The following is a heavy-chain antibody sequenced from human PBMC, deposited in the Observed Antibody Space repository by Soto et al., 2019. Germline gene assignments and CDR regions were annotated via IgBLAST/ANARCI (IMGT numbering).Heavy chain of an antibody. CDR1: GFTFSSYW. D-gene: IGHD2-2*01. J-gene: IGHJ4*02. Sequence: PGGSLRLSCAASGFTFSSYWMNWVRQVPGKGLLWVSAISGSAAYKYYADSVQGRFTISRDNSKITLNLQMNSLRAEDTDVYYCARDRHPCSTKYYFDYWGQGTLVTVSS. CDR3: ARDRHPCSTKYYFDY. CDR2: ISGSAAYK. V-gene: IGHV3-23*01.